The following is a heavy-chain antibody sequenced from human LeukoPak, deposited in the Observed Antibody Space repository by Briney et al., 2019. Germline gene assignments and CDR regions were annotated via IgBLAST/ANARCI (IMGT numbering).Heavy chain of an antibody. D-gene: IGHD6-13*01. CDR3: ARVREYSSSWYYFDY. CDR1: GGSISSYY. CDR2: IYYSGST. J-gene: IGHJ4*02. Sequence: SETLSLTCTVSGGSISSYYWSWIRQPPGKGLEWIGYIYYSGSTNYNPSLKSRVTISVDTSKNQFSLKLSSATAADTAVYYCARVREYSSSWYYFDYWGQGTLVTVSS. V-gene: IGHV4-59*01.